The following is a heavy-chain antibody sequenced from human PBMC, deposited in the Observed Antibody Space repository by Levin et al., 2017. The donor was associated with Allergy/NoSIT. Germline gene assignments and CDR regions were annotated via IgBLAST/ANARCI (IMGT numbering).Heavy chain of an antibody. D-gene: IGHD3-22*01. CDR1: GYTFTSYG. CDR2: ISAYNGNA. CDR3: ARVSYYYRGSGYFFFDY. Sequence: AASVKVSCKASGYTFTSYGISWVRQAPGQGLEWMGWISAYNGNANYAQKLQGRVTMTTDTSTSTLYMELRSLRSDDTAVYYCARVSYYYRGSGYFFFDYWGQGSLVTVSS. J-gene: IGHJ4*02. V-gene: IGHV1-18*01.